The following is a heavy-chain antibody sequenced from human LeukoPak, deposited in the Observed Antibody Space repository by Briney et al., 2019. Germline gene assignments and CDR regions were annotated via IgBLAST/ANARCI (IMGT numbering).Heavy chain of an antibody. CDR2: INHSGST. V-gene: IGHV4-34*01. D-gene: IGHD2-15*01. Sequence: SETLSLTCAVYGGSFSGYCWSWIRQPPGKGLEWIGEINHSGSTNYNPSLKSRVTISVDTSKNQFSLKLSSVTAADTAVYYCARGPSGVAATAPIDYWGQGTLVTVSS. CDR3: ARGPSGVAATAPIDY. J-gene: IGHJ4*02. CDR1: GGSFSGYC.